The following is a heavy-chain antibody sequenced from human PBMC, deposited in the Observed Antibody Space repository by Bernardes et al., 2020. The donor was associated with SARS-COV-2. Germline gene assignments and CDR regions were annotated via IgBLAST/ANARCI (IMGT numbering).Heavy chain of an antibody. CDR1: GFTISNKY. J-gene: IGHJ2*01. Sequence: GSLRLSCAASGFTISNKYMIWVRQAPGKGLEWVSFIYSGGTTYYADSVKGRFTISRDSSKNMLYLQMNSLRAEDTAVYYCARGVSEGWYFDLWGRGTLVTVSS. V-gene: IGHV3-53*01. CDR3: ARGVSEGWYFDL. CDR2: IYSGGTT. D-gene: IGHD2-21*01.